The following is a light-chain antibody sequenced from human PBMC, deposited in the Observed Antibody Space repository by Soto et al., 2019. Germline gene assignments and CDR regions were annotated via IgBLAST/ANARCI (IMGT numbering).Light chain of an antibody. CDR2: GAS. J-gene: IGKJ1*01. CDR3: QQYNNWPPDRT. Sequence: EIVMTQSPATLSVSPGVRATLSCRASQRVGSNLAWYQQKPGQAPRLLIYGASTRATGIPARSSGSGSGTEFTLAISSLQSEDFANYFCQQYNNWPPDRTFGQGTNVEIK. V-gene: IGKV3-15*01. CDR1: QRVGSN.